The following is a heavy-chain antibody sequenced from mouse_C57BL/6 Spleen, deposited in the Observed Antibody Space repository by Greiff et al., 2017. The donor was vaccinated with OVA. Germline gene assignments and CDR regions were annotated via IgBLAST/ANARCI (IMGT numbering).Heavy chain of an antibody. Sequence: QVQLKQPGAELVRPGTSVKLSCKASGYTFTSYWMHWVKQRPGQGLEWIGVIDPSDSYTNYNQKFKGKATLTVDTSSSTAYMQLSSLTSEDSAVYYCARYYYGSSPWYFDVWGTGTTVTVSS. D-gene: IGHD1-1*01. V-gene: IGHV1-59*01. J-gene: IGHJ1*03. CDR2: IDPSDSYT. CDR1: GYTFTSYW. CDR3: ARYYYGSSPWYFDV.